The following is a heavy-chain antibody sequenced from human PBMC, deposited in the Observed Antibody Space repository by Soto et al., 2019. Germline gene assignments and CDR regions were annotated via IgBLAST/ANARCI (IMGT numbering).Heavy chain of an antibody. J-gene: IGHJ4*02. Sequence: QVQLVQSGAEVKKPGSSVKVYCKASGGTFSSYAISWVRQAPGQGLEWMGGIIPIFGTANYAQKFQGRVTITADESTSTAYMELSSLRSEDTAVYYCARDPGVARWLQSESVEWGQGTLVTVSS. CDR3: ARDPGVARWLQSESVE. D-gene: IGHD5-12*01. V-gene: IGHV1-69*01. CDR2: IIPIFGTA. CDR1: GGTFSSYA.